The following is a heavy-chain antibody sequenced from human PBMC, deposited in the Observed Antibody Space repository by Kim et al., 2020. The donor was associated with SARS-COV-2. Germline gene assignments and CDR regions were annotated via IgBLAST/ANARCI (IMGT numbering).Heavy chain of an antibody. CDR3: ARQSSGQQLPYY. Sequence: SETLSLTCTVSGGSISSSSYYWGWIRQPPGKGLEWIGSIYYSGSTYYNPSLKSRVTISVDTSKNQFSLKLSSVTAADTAVYYCARQSSGQQLPYYWGQGTLVTVSS. J-gene: IGHJ4*02. CDR2: IYYSGST. D-gene: IGHD6-13*01. V-gene: IGHV4-39*01. CDR1: GGSISSSSYY.